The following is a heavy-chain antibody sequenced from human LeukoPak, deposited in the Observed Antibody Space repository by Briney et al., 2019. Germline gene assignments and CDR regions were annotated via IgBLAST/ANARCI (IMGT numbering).Heavy chain of an antibody. V-gene: IGHV3-53*04. CDR3: ARDYVGRSAGYNHRYHNYFDP. CDR2: IYSGGST. D-gene: IGHD1-14*01. Sequence: RSGGSLRLSCAASGFTVSSNYMSWVRQAPGKGLEWVSVIYSGGSTYYADSVKGRFTISRHNSKNTLYLQMNSLRSDDTAMYFCARDYVGRSAGYNHRYHNYFDPWGQGTLVVVSS. J-gene: IGHJ5*02. CDR1: GFTVSSNY.